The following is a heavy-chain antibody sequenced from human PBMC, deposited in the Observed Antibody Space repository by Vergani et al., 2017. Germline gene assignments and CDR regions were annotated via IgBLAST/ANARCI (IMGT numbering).Heavy chain of an antibody. J-gene: IGHJ4*02. CDR2: IRHDGIT. CDR3: AREGYCTNGVCFTLFDV. CDR1: GGSFNDYW. Sequence: QAQLQQWGAGLLKPSETLSLTCAIYGGSFNDYWWTWIRQPPGTGLEWIGEIRHDGITHYSPSLKSRVTIAIGTSTHQFSLNLRSVTAADTAVYYCAREGYCTNGVCFTLFDVWGQGALVTVSS. D-gene: IGHD2-8*01. V-gene: IGHV4-34*01.